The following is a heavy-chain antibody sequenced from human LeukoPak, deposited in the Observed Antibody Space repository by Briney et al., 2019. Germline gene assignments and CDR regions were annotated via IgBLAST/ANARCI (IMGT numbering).Heavy chain of an antibody. V-gene: IGHV3-9*01. CDR2: ISWNSGSR. CDR3: VTDRELELRYHFDY. J-gene: IGHJ4*02. Sequence: PGGSLRLSCAAYGFTFDDYAMHWVRQVPGKGLEWVSGISWNSGSRGYVDSVKGIFTISRGGNYMFLQMNSLRVEDTALYYCVTDRELELRYHFDYWGQGTLVTVSS. D-gene: IGHD1-7*01. CDR1: GFTFDDYA.